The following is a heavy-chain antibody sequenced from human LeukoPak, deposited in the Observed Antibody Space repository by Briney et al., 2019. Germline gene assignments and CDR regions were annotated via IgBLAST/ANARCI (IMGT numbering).Heavy chain of an antibody. CDR1: GFTFNKYY. Sequence: GGSLRLSCAASGFTFNKYYIHWVRQAPGKGLVWVSRVNGVGSEGIYADSVKGRFSIFRDNAKNTVYLQMNSLTAEGTAMYYCVRDWDHYDFDSWGQGTLVTVAS. J-gene: IGHJ5*01. CDR3: VRDWDHYDFDS. D-gene: IGHD3-16*01. CDR2: VNGVGSEG. V-gene: IGHV3-74*01.